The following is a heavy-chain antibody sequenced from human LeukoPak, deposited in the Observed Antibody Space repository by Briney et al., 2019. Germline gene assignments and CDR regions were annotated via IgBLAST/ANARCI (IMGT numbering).Heavy chain of an antibody. CDR2: ISSSGSTI. Sequence: PGGSLRLSCAASGFTFSSYSMNWVRQAPGKGLEWVSYISSSGSTIYYADSVKGRFTISRDNAKNTLYLQMNSLRAEDTAVYYCARQHSSGYPFDPWGQGTLVTVSS. CDR3: ARQHSSGYPFDP. D-gene: IGHD3-22*01. V-gene: IGHV3-48*04. J-gene: IGHJ5*02. CDR1: GFTFSSYS.